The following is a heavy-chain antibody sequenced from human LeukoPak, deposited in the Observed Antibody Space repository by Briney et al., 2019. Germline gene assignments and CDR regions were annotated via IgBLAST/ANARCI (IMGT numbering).Heavy chain of an antibody. V-gene: IGHV4-59*12. CDR2: IYYSGST. J-gene: IGHJ5*01. CDR3: AREGSPSLPAWWFDP. D-gene: IGHD2-2*01. CDR1: GGSLSSYY. Sequence: PSETLSLTCTVSGGSLSSYYWSWIRQPPGKGLEWIGYIYYSGSTNYNPSLKSRVTISVDTSKNQYSLKLSSVTAADTAVYYCAREGSPSLPAWWFDPWGQATLVTVSS.